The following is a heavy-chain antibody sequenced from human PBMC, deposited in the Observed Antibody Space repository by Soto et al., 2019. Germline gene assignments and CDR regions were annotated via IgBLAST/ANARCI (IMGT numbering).Heavy chain of an antibody. CDR3: AKDPSKSYGWDNWLDP. V-gene: IGHV3-23*01. Sequence: PGGSLRLSCAASGFTFSSYAMSWVRQAPGKGLEWVSAISGSGGSTYYADSVKGRFTISRDNSKNTLYLQMNSLRAEDTAVYYCAKDPSKSYGWDNWLDPWGQGTLVTVSS. CDR2: ISGSGGST. CDR1: GFTFSSYA. D-gene: IGHD5-18*01. J-gene: IGHJ5*02.